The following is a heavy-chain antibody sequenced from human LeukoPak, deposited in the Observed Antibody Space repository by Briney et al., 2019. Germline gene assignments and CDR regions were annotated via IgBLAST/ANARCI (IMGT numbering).Heavy chain of an antibody. D-gene: IGHD2-15*01. CDR3: ARGYCSGGRCYDILNYQYGMDV. J-gene: IGHJ6*02. V-gene: IGHV1-18*01. CDR1: GYTFTSYG. Sequence: ASVKVSCKASGYTFTSYGVSWVRQAPGQGPEWMGWISVYNGSTNYAQRLQGRVTMTTDTSTSTAYMELRSLRSDDTAVYYCARGYCSGGRCYDILNYQYGMDVWGQGTTVTVSS. CDR2: ISVYNGST.